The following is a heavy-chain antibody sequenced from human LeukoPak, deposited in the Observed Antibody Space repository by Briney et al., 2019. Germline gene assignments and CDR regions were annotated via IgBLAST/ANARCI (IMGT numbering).Heavy chain of an antibody. D-gene: IGHD2-2*02. J-gene: IGHJ3*02. CDR2: INPNSGGT. CDR3: ASDWGLSQLEYCSNTNCYMGAFDI. V-gene: IGHV1-2*02. Sequence: ASVKVSCKASGYTFTGYYLHWVRQAPGQGLEWMGWINPNSGGTNYAQKFQGRVTMTRDTSISTAYMELSRLRSDDTAVYYCASDWGLSQLEYCSNTNCYMGAFDIWGQGTMVTVSS. CDR1: GYTFTGYY.